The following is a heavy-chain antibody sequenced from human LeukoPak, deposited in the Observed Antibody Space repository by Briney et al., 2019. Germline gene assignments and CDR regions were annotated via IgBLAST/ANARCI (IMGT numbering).Heavy chain of an antibody. V-gene: IGHV3-23*01. CDR1: GFTFSSYA. J-gene: IGHJ4*02. CDR3: ATVGNYYDSSGYCPFDY. CDR2: ISGSGGST. Sequence: GGSLRLSRAASGFTFSSYAVSWVRQAPGKGLEWVSAISGSGGSTYYADSVKGRFTISRDNSKNTPYLQMNSLRAEDTAVYYCATVGNYYDSSGYCPFDYWGQGTLVTVSS. D-gene: IGHD3-22*01.